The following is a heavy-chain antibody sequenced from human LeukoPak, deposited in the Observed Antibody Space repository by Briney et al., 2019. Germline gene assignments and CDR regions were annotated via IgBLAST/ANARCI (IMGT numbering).Heavy chain of an antibody. CDR1: GRSISIYY. CDR2: IYYSGST. CDR3: ARDFSAAGTFDY. Sequence: ADPLSLIYTLCGRSISIYYWIWIGPPPGERGEGMGYIYYSGSTNYNPSLKTRVTISVDTSKNQFPVKRLSVTAGHTPFFLCARDFSAAGTFDYWGQGTLVTVSS. V-gene: IGHV4-59*01. J-gene: IGHJ4*02. D-gene: IGHD6-13*01.